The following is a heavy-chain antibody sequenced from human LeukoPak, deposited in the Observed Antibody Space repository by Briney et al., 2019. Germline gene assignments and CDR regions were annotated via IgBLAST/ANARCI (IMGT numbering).Heavy chain of an antibody. CDR1: GFTFSSYG. J-gene: IGHJ3*02. V-gene: IGHV3-30*02. CDR2: IRYDGSNK. D-gene: IGHD3-3*01. Sequence: PGGSLRLSCAASGFTFSSYGMHWVRQAPGKGLEWVAFIRYDGSNKYYADSVKGRFTISRDNSKNTLYLQMNSLRAEDTAVYYCAKVPSTPDYDFWSGYYPLDAFDIWGQGTMVTVSS. CDR3: AKVPSTPDYDFWSGYYPLDAFDI.